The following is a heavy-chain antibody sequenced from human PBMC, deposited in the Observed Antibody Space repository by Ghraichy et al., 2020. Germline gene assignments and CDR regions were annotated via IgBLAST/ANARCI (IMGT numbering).Heavy chain of an antibody. V-gene: IGHV1-69*13. Sequence: SVKVSCKASGGTFDIYAISWVRQAPGQTLEWMGGLIPVFRTPNYAQRFQDRVTFTADESSSTAYMELSSLRSDDTAVYYCASDVGAFAYHYFDLWGRGTLVTVSS. D-gene: IGHD1-26*01. CDR2: LIPVFRTP. CDR3: ASDVGAFAYHYFDL. CDR1: GGTFDIYA. J-gene: IGHJ2*01.